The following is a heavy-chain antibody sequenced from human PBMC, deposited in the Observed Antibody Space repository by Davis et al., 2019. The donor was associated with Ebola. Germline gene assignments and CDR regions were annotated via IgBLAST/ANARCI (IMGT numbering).Heavy chain of an antibody. V-gene: IGHV4-59*12. D-gene: IGHD2-8*01. CDR1: GGSISSYY. CDR3: ASCTLGYYYGMDV. J-gene: IGHJ6*02. CDR2: IYYSGST. Sequence: MPSETLSLTCTVSGGSISSYYWSWIRQPPGKGLEWIGYIYYSGSTNYNPSLKSRVTISVDKSKNQFSLKLSSVTAADTAVYYCASCTLGYYYGMDVWGQGTTVTVSS.